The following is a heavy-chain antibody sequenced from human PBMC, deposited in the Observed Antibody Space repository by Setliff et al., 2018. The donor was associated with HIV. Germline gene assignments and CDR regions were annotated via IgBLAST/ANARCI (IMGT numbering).Heavy chain of an antibody. J-gene: IGHJ4*02. D-gene: IGHD3-10*01. CDR1: GFSLSTSGMR. V-gene: IGHV2-5*08. Sequence: GSGPTLVNPTQTLTLTCTFSGFSLSTSGMRVSWIRQPPGKALEWLARIDWDDDKRYSPSLKSRLTITKDTSKNQVVLTMTNMDPVDTATYYCAHLSPYGSGSYYNPGYWGQGTLVTVSS. CDR3: AHLSPYGSGSYYNPGY. CDR2: IDWDDDK.